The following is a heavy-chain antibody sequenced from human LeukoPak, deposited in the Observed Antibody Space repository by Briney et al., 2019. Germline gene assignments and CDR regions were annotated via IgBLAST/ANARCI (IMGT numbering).Heavy chain of an antibody. CDR1: GYIFTTYY. J-gene: IGHJ2*01. CDR3: ARCDHFEVAAKRDWYFDL. Sequence: ASVKVSCKASGYIFTTYYMNWVRQATGQGLEWMGIINPSSGSTSYAQKFQGRVTMTRDMSTSTVYMEMSSLRSEDTAVYYCARCDHFEVAAKRDWYFDLWGRGTLVTVSS. D-gene: IGHD2-15*01. CDR2: INPSSGST. V-gene: IGHV1-46*01.